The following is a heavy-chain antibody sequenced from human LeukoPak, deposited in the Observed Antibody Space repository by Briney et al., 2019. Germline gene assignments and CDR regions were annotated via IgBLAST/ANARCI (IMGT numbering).Heavy chain of an antibody. CDR1: GFTFSSHW. Sequence: GGSLRLSCGASGFTFSSHWMHWVRQAPGKGLVWIANIRGDGGLFGYADSVKGRFTISRDNAKNTLYLHMNGLRAEDTAIYYCARDEVGAPPIDYWGQGTLVTVSS. D-gene: IGHD1-26*01. CDR2: IRGDGGLF. CDR3: ARDEVGAPPIDY. J-gene: IGHJ4*02. V-gene: IGHV3-74*01.